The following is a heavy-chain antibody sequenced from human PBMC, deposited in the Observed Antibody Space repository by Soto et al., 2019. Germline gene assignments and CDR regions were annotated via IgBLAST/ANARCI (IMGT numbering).Heavy chain of an antibody. Sequence: GGSLRLSCAASGFTFSSYSMNWVRQAPGKGLEWVSSISSSRSYIYYADSVKGRFTISRDNAKNSLYLQMNSLRAEDTAVYYCARDISGRRQGGIDYWCQGTLVTVSS. CDR2: ISSSRSYI. J-gene: IGHJ4*02. D-gene: IGHD3-16*01. CDR1: GFTFSSYS. CDR3: ARDISGRRQGGIDY. V-gene: IGHV3-21*01.